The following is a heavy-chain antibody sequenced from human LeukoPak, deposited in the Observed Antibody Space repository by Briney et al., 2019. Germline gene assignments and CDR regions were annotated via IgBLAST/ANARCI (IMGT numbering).Heavy chain of an antibody. D-gene: IGHD2-15*01. V-gene: IGHV3-30*02. Sequence: RGSLRLSCAAPRFSFSSYVMHWVRQTPRKGLGWVAFIRYDGSNKYYADSVKGQFTISRDNSKNTLYLQMNSLRAEDTAVYYCAKPRGRVDYFDYWGQGTLVTVSS. J-gene: IGHJ4*02. CDR3: AKPRGRVDYFDY. CDR1: RFSFSSYV. CDR2: IRYDGSNK.